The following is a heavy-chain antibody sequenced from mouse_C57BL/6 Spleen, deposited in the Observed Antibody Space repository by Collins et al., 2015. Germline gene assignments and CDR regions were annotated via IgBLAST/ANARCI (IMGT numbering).Heavy chain of an antibody. CDR3: ARRYLLYAMDY. J-gene: IGHJ4*01. V-gene: IGHV1-9*01. CDR2: ILPGSGNT. CDR1: GYTFTGYW. Sequence: QVQLQQSGAELMKPGASVKLSCKATGYTFTGYWIEWIKQRPGHGLEWIGEILPGSGNTNYNEKFKGKATFTADTSSNTAYMQLSSLTTEDSATYYCARRYLLYAMDYWGQGTSVTVSS. D-gene: IGHD1-1*01.